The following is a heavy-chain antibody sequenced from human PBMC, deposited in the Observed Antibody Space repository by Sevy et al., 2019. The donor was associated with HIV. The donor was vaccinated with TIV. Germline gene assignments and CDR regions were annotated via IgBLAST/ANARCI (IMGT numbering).Heavy chain of an antibody. V-gene: IGHV3-7*03. CDR2: INEDGSQI. CDR1: GLFFSAYW. J-gene: IGHJ4*02. CDR3: VKAIYKDDSA. Sequence: GGCLRLSCAAPGLFFSAYWMTWVRQVPGKGLEWVANINEDGSQINYVHSVRGRFTISRDNTKNSLYLQMNSLRVEDSATYYCVKAIYKDDSAWGQGTLVTVSS. D-gene: IGHD1-1*01.